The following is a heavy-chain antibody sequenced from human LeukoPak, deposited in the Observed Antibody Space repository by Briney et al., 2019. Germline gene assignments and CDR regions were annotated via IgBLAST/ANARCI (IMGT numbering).Heavy chain of an antibody. V-gene: IGHV3-30*02. D-gene: IGHD2-2*01. J-gene: IGHJ3*02. CDR1: GFTFSSYG. CDR2: IRYDGSNK. Sequence: PGGSLRLSCAASGFTFSSYGMHWVRQAPGKGLEWVAFIRYDGSNKYYADSVKGRFTISRDNSKNTLYLQMNSLRAEDTAVYYCANGEYQLLDDAFDIWGQGTMVTVSS. CDR3: ANGEYQLLDDAFDI.